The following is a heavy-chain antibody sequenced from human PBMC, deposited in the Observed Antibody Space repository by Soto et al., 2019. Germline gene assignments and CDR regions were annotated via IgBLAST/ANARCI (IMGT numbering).Heavy chain of an antibody. J-gene: IGHJ5*02. CDR2: ISATGTT. CDR1: AASISGFY. CDR3: VRDGTKTLRDGFDP. V-gene: IGHV4-4*07. Sequence: PSETLSLTCTVSAASISGFYWSWIRKSAGKGLEWIGRISATGTTDYNPFLKSRVMMSVDTSKKQFSLKLRSATAADTAVDYCVRDGTKTLRDGFDPWGQGISVTVSS. D-gene: IGHD1-1*01.